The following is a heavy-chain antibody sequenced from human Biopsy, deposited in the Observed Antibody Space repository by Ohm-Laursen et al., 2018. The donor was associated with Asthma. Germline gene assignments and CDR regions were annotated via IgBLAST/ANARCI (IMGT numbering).Heavy chain of an antibody. CDR1: GASVSIGSFY. CDR3: ARARRYCNRDCHGWNFDL. CDR2: IHYTGST. V-gene: IGHV4-31*03. Sequence: TLSLTCSVSGASVSIGSFYWTWIRHYPGKGLKWIGYIHYTGSTHYKSSLKSRVSVSIDTSKNQFSLNVTCVTAADTAVYFCARARRYCNRDCHGWNFDLWGQGTLVIVSS. D-gene: IGHD2/OR15-2a*01. J-gene: IGHJ4*02.